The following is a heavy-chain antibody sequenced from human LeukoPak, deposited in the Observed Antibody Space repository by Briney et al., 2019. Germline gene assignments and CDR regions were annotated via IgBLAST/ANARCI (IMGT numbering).Heavy chain of an antibody. CDR1: GFTFSSYG. CDR2: IRYDGSNK. CDR3: AKGPLAIPYTAMGRYFDY. J-gene: IGHJ4*02. V-gene: IGHV3-30*02. D-gene: IGHD5-18*01. Sequence: PGGSLRLSCAASGFTFSSYGMHWVRQAPGKGLEWVAFIRYDGSNKYYADSVKGRFTISRDNSKNTLYLQMNSLRAEDTAVYYCAKGPLAIPYTAMGRYFDYWGQGTLVTVSS.